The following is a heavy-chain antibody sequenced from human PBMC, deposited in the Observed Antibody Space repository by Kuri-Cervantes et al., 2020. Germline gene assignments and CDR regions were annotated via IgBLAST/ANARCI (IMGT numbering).Heavy chain of an antibody. J-gene: IGHJ4*02. CDR3: TREGRGSTSQWAFDF. CDR2: ISSSSSYI. D-gene: IGHD3-10*01. V-gene: IGHV3-21*01. CDR1: GFTFSSYS. Sequence: GESLKISCAASGFTFSSYSMNWVRQAPGKGLEWVSSISSSSSYIYYADSVKGRFTISRDNAKNTVSLQMNSLRTEDTAMYYCTREGRGSTSQWAFDFWGQGTLVTVSS.